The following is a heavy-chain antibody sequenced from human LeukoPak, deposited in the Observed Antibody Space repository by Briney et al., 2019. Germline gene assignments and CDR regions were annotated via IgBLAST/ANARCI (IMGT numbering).Heavy chain of an antibody. Sequence: GGSLRLSCAASGFTFSSYAMSWVRQAPGKGLEWVSAISGSGGSTYYADSVKGRFTISRDNSKNTLYLQMNSLRAEDTAVYYCAKRSKLSCSSTSCPLDYWGQGTLVTVSS. CDR1: GFTFSSYA. CDR3: AKRSKLSCSSTSCPLDY. D-gene: IGHD2-2*01. CDR2: ISGSGGST. V-gene: IGHV3-23*01. J-gene: IGHJ4*02.